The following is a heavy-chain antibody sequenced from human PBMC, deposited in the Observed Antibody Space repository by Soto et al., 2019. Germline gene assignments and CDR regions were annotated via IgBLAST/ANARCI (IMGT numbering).Heavy chain of an antibody. CDR1: GFAFNNYG. Sequence: GGSLRLSCTVSGFAFNNYGINWVRQAPGKGLEWVSSISKSDYTYYSDSVKGRFTISRDNAKNSVSLQMNTLRVEDTAVYYCAREDSIIIPAVSDFWGQGTLVTAPQ. D-gene: IGHD2-2*01. CDR2: ISKSDYT. V-gene: IGHV3-21*01. CDR3: AREDSIIIPAVSDF. J-gene: IGHJ4*02.